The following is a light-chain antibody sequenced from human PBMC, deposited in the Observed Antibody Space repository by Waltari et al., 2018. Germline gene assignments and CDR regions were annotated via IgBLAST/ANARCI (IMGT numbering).Light chain of an antibody. CDR3: LVWHSTTDHHGV. J-gene: IGLJ2*01. V-gene: IGLV3-21*04. CDR2: YDS. CDR1: KLGSKS. Sequence: SYVVTQSPSVSVAPGETARITCGGDKLGSKSVHWYQQRPGQAPVLVISYDSDRPSGIPERFSGSNSGNTVTLTISWVEADDEADYYCLVWHSTTDHHGVFGGGTKLTVL.